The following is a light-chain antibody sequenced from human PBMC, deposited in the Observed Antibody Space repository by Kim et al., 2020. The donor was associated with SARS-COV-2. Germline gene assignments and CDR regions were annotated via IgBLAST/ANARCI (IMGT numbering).Light chain of an antibody. J-gene: IGKJ2*01. CDR1: QSVSRN. Sequence: EIVMTQSPATLSVSPGERATLSCRASQSVSRNLAWYQQKPGQAPRLLIYGASTRATGIPARFSGSGSGTEFSLTISSLQSEDFAVYYCQQYINWPPYTFGQGTSWRS. CDR3: QQYINWPPYT. V-gene: IGKV3-15*01. CDR2: GAS.